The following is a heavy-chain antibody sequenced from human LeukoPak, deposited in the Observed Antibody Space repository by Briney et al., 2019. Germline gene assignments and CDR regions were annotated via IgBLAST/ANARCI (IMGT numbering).Heavy chain of an antibody. D-gene: IGHD3-3*01. CDR1: GYTFTTYH. V-gene: IGHV1-8*01. Sequence: ASVKVSCKASGYTFTTYHINWVRQASGQGLEWMGWMDPNTGNTGYAQKFQGRVTMMRNTSISTAYMELSSLSSEDTAVYFCTGVFAGDEIGFWGQGTQVTVSS. CDR2: MDPNTGNT. CDR3: TGVFAGDEIGF. J-gene: IGHJ4*02.